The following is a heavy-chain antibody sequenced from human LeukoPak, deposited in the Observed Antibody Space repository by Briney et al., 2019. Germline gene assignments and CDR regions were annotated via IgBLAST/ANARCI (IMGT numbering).Heavy chain of an antibody. J-gene: IGHJ4*02. CDR2: IKQDGSEK. V-gene: IGHV3-7*01. Sequence: PGGSLRLSCAASGFIFSSYWMSWVRQAPGKGLEWVANIKQDGSEKYYVDSVKGRFTISRDNAKNSLYLQMNSLRAEDTAVYYCARDQGGLGYWGQGTLVTVSS. CDR3: ARDQGGLGY. CDR1: GFIFSSYW. D-gene: IGHD3-16*01.